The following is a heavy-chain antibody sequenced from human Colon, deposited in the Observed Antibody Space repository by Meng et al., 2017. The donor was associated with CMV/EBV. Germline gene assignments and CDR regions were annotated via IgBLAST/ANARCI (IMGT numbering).Heavy chain of an antibody. V-gene: IGHV4-4*07. CDR1: CGSLSSSG. CDR2: IYPSGFP. CDR3: ARAQYTYGYWIFDY. J-gene: IGHJ4*02. Sequence: QVRLQQVGPARLQPPEPPSLSCSVSCGSLSSSGGSWMRQPAGKGRKWIGRIYPSGFPKYKPSLESRVTMSADTSKTQISLKLTSVTAADTAVYYCARAQYTYGYWIFDYWGQGTLVTVSS. D-gene: IGHD5-18*01.